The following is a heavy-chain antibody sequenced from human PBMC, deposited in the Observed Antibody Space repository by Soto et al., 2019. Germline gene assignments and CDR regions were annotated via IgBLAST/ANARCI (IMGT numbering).Heavy chain of an antibody. Sequence: GSLRLSCAASGFTFSSYAMSWVRQAPGKGLEWVSAISGSGGSTYYADSVKGRFTISRDNSKNTLYLRMNSLRAEDTAVYYCAKDGFPVTTKDWFDPRGQGTPVTVSS. J-gene: IGHJ5*02. CDR1: GFTFSSYA. V-gene: IGHV3-23*01. CDR3: AKDGFPVTTKDWFDP. D-gene: IGHD4-17*01. CDR2: ISGSGGST.